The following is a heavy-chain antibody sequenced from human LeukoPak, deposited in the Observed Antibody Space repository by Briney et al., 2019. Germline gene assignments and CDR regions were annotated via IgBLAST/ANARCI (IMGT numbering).Heavy chain of an antibody. J-gene: IGHJ2*01. V-gene: IGHV3-7*01. Sequence: GGSLRLSCVASGFTFSSRDWMTWVRQAPGKGLEWVANIKQDGSEKNYVDSVKGRFTISRDNSKNTLYLQMNSLRAEDTAVYYCAKDRSDDYVRYFDLWGRGTLVTVSS. CDR2: IKQDGSEK. D-gene: IGHD3-16*01. CDR1: GFTFSSRDW. CDR3: AKDRSDDYVRYFDL.